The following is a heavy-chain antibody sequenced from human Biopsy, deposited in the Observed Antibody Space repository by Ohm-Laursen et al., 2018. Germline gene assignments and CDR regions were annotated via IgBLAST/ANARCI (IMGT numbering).Heavy chain of an antibody. J-gene: IGHJ4*02. V-gene: IGHV4-38-2*01. CDR3: ARMGSGWAPFDK. Sequence: SQTLSLTCAVSGYSISSDYRWGWIRQAPGKTLEWLGNIFKDGNTHYNPSLRSRLIISIDTSKNQFSLMMTSVYGADTAVFFCARMGSGWAPFDKWGPGTLVTVSS. CDR1: GYSISSDYR. CDR2: IFKDGNT. D-gene: IGHD6-19*01.